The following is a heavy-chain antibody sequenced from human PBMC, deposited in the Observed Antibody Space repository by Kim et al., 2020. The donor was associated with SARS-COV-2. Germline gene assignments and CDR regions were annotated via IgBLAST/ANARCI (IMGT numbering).Heavy chain of an antibody. J-gene: IGHJ4*02. CDR2: MNPYSGNT. D-gene: IGHD2-2*02. Sequence: ASVKVSCKASGYTFSDYDINWVRQATGQGPEWMGWMNPYSGNTGYAQKFQVRVTMTRDTTMNTAYLDLSGLRSDDRAVYYCARGDRYCRSSSCYNYWGQGTLVTVSS. CDR3: ARGDRYCRSSSCYNY. CDR1: GYTFSDYD. V-gene: IGHV1-8*01.